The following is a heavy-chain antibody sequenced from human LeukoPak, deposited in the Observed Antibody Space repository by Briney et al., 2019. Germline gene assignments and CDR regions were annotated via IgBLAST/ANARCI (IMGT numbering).Heavy chain of an antibody. CDR2: VYYSGST. V-gene: IGHV4-59*01. J-gene: IGHJ4*02. CDR3: ARLPRYCSTTTCYLNYFDF. CDR1: GGSISIYY. D-gene: IGHD2-2*01. Sequence: SETLSLTCTVSGGSISIYYWSWIRQPPGKGLEWIGYVYYSGSTNCNPSLKSRVTISVDTSKNQFSLKLSSVTAADTAVYYCARLPRYCSTTTCYLNYFDFWGQGTLVTVSS.